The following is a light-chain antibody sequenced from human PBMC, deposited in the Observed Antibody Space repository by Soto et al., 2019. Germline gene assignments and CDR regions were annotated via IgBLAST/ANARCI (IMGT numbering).Light chain of an antibody. J-gene: IGKJ4*01. V-gene: IGKV1-27*01. CDR3: QKYNSAPLT. Sequence: DVQMTQSPSSLSAFVGDRVTITCRASQGIAPYLAWFQHKPGKVPKLLIYATSTLQSGVPSRFSGSGSGTDFTLTINSLQPVDVGTYYCQKYNSAPLTFGGGTKVEIK. CDR2: ATS. CDR1: QGIAPY.